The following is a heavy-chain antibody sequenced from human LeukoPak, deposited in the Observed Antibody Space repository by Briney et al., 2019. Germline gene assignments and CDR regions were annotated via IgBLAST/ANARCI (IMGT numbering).Heavy chain of an antibody. J-gene: IGHJ6*03. CDR3: ARREPHGDYGGKIRYYYYMDV. Sequence: SETLSLTCAVYGGSFSGYYWSWLRQPPGKGLEWIGEINHSGSTNYNPSLKSRVTISVDTSKNQFSLKLSSLTAADTAMYYCARREPHGDYGGKIRYYYYMDVWGKGTTITISS. V-gene: IGHV4-34*01. D-gene: IGHD4-23*01. CDR1: GGSFSGYY. CDR2: INHSGST.